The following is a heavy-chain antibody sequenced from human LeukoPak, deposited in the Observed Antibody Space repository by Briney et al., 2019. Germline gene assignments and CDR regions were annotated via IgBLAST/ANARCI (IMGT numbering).Heavy chain of an antibody. CDR1: GFTFSSYA. D-gene: IGHD3-3*01. J-gene: IGHJ6*03. Sequence: PGGSLRLSCAASGFTFSSYAMNWVRQAPGKGLEWVSAISGSGGSTYYADSVKGRFTISRDNSKNTLYLQMNSLRAEDTAVYYCARDGYDFWSGYYTETPTTVVYYMDVWGKGTTVTVSS. CDR2: ISGSGGST. V-gene: IGHV3-23*01. CDR3: ARDGYDFWSGYYTETPTTVVYYMDV.